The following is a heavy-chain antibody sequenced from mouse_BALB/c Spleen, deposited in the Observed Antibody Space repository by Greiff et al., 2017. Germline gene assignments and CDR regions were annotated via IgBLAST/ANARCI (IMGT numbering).Heavy chain of an antibody. CDR2: IYPGDGDT. CDR1: GYTFTSYW. J-gene: IGHJ4*01. CDR3: ARYGGFYAMDY. D-gene: IGHD1-2*01. V-gene: IGHV1-87*01. Sequence: VQLQQSGAELARPGASVKLSCKASGYTFTSYWMQWVKQRPGQGLEWIGAIYPGDGDTRYTQKFKGKATLTADKSSSTAYMQLSSLASEDSAVYYCARYGGFYAMDYWGQGTSVTVSS.